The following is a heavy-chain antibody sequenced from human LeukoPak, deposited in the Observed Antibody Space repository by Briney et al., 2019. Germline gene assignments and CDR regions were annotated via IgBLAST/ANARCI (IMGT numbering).Heavy chain of an antibody. V-gene: IGHV3-23*01. J-gene: IGHJ4*02. CDR3: AKWLRVATTYFDY. Sequence: GGSLRLSCAASGFTFSSYAMSWVRQTPGKGLEWVSTIPDGSSNTYYADSVKGRFTISRDNSKNTLYLQMNSLGAEDTAVYYCAKWLRVATTYFDYWGQGTLVTVSS. CDR2: IPDGSSNT. CDR1: GFTFSSYA. D-gene: IGHD5-24*01.